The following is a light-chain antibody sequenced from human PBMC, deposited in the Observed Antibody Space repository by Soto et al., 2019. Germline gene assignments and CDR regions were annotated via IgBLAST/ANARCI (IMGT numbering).Light chain of an antibody. CDR3: QAWHSTTVV. J-gene: IGLJ2*01. CDR1: KLGNKY. Sequence: SYELTQPPSVSVSPGQTASINCSGDKLGNKYASWYQQKPGQSPVLVIYQDSKRPSGIPERFSGSNSGNTATLTISGTQAMDEADFYCQAWHSTTVVFGGGTKLTVL. CDR2: QDS. V-gene: IGLV3-1*01.